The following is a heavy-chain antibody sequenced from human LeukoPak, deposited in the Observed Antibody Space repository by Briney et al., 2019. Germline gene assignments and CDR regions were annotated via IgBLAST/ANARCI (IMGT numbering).Heavy chain of an antibody. D-gene: IGHD4-11*01. Sequence: ASVKVSCKASGYSFTGHYMHWLRQAPGQGPEWMGIINPRGGSTDYAQKFQGRVTMTSDTSTSTVYMELKSLRSEDTAVYFCARVGTTGATADNWGQGTLVTVSS. V-gene: IGHV1-46*01. CDR2: INPRGGST. CDR1: GYSFTGHY. CDR3: ARVGTTGATADN. J-gene: IGHJ4*02.